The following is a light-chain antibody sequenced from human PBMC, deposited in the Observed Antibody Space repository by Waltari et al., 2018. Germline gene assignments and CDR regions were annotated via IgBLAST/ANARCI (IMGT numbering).Light chain of an antibody. Sequence: DVQMTQSPSFLSASVGDGVTITCRASQTISGRLAWYQQKPGAAPKLLIYKASNLDGGVPSRFRGSDSGAEFTLTISSLQPDDFATYYCQQYNEFPWTFGQGTKVDIK. CDR1: QTISGR. V-gene: IGKV1-5*03. CDR3: QQYNEFPWT. J-gene: IGKJ1*01. CDR2: KAS.